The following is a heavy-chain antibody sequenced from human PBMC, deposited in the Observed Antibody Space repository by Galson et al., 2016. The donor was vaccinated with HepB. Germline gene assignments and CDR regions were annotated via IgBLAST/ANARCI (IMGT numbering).Heavy chain of an antibody. D-gene: IGHD3-10*01. V-gene: IGHV3-7*01. J-gene: IGHJ4*02. CDR3: SSDRTATRGRGVLDH. CDR2: IIDDGSKT. Sequence: SLRLSCAASGFSSSTYWVSWVRQAPGKGLEWVANIIDDGSKTYYADSVKGRFSISRDNSKTTLYLKMNSLRAEDTAVYYCSSDRTATRGRGVLDHWGQGTLVTVSS. CDR1: GFSSSTYW.